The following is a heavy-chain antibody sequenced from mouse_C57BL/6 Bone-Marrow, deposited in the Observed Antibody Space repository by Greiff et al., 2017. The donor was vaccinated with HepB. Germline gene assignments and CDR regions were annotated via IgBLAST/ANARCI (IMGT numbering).Heavy chain of an antibody. CDR2: IDPSDSYT. CDR1: GYTFTSYW. Sequence: QLKQPGAELVKPGASVKLSCKASGYTFTSYWMQWVKQRPGQGLEWIGEIDPSDSYTNYNQKFKGKATLTVDTSSSTAYMQLSSLTSEDSAVYYCANYDYDGYAMDYWGQGTSVTVSS. J-gene: IGHJ4*01. V-gene: IGHV1-50*01. CDR3: ANYDYDGYAMDY. D-gene: IGHD2-4*01.